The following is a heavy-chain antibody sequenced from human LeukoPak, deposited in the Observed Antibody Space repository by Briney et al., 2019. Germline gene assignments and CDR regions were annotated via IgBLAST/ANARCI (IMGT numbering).Heavy chain of an antibody. V-gene: IGHV3-23*01. D-gene: IGHD6-19*01. J-gene: IGHJ4*02. CDR3: AKAGSGWYPVLYYFDY. CDR1: GFTFSSYA. Sequence: PGGSLRLSCAASGFTFSSYAMSWVRQAPGKGLEWVSAISGSGGSTYYADSVKGRFTISRDNSKNTLYLQMNSLRAEDTAVYYCAKAGSGWYPVLYYFDYWGQGTLVTVSS. CDR2: ISGSGGST.